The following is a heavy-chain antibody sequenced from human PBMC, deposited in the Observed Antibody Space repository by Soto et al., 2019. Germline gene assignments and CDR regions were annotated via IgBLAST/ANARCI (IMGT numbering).Heavy chain of an antibody. CDR3: ASSSLYGMDV. V-gene: IGHV4-34*01. J-gene: IGHJ6*02. CDR1: GGSFSGYY. Sequence: SETLSLTCAVYGGSFSGYYWSWIRQPPGKGLEWIGEINHSGSTNYNPSLKSRVTISVDTSKNQFSLKVGSVTAADTAVYYCASSSLYGMDVWGQGTTVTVS. CDR2: INHSGST.